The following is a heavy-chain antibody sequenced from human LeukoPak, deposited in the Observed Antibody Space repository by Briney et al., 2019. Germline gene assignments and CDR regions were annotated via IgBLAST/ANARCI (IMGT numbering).Heavy chain of an antibody. V-gene: IGHV3-74*01. J-gene: IGHJ5*02. CDR1: GFTFSSYG. Sequence: GGSLRLSCAASGFTFSSYGTHWVRQAPGKGLVWVSRINGDGSTTTYVDSVKGRFTIYRDNAKNTVYLQMNSLRVEDTAVYYCATVRSGSWDWFDPWGQGTLVTVSS. D-gene: IGHD3-10*01. CDR3: ATVRSGSWDWFDP. CDR2: INGDGSTT.